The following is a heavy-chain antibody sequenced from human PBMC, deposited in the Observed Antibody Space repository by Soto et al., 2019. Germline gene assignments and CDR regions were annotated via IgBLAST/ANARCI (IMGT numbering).Heavy chain of an antibody. CDR2: ISAYDGKT. CDR1: GYTFNTYG. CDR3: TPSHFSYSSGWHYFDY. J-gene: IGHJ4*02. V-gene: IGHV1-18*01. D-gene: IGHD6-19*01. Sequence: ASVKVSCKTSGYTFNTYGINWVRQAPGQGLELMGWISAYDGKTTYAEKFQGRVTLTTDTSTSTAYLQMNSLKTEDTAVYYCTPSHFSYSSGWHYFDYWGQGTLVTVSS.